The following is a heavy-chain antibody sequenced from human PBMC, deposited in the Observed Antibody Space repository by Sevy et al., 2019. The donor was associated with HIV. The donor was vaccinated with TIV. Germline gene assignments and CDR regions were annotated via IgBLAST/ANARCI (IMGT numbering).Heavy chain of an antibody. CDR2: ISSSSSTI. CDR3: AGERYSSSWYGYHFDY. D-gene: IGHD6-13*01. CDR1: GFTFSSYS. Sequence: GGSLRLSCAASGFTFSSYSMNWVRQAPEKGLEWVSYISSSSSTIYYADSVKGRFTISRDKAKNSLYLQMNSLRDEDTAVYYCAGERYSSSWYGYHFDYWGQGTLVTVSS. V-gene: IGHV3-48*02. J-gene: IGHJ4*02.